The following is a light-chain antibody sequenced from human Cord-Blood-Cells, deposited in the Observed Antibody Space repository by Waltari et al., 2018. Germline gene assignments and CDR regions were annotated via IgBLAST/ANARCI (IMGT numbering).Light chain of an antibody. V-gene: IGLV3-19*01. Sequence: SSELTQDPAVSVALGQTVRITCQGDSLRSYYASWYQQKPGQAPVLVIYGKNNRPSGIPDRFSGSSSGNIASLTITGAQAEDEAVYYCNSRDSSGNVVSGGGTKLTVL. CDR1: SLRSYY. CDR3: NSRDSSGNVV. CDR2: GKN. J-gene: IGLJ2*01.